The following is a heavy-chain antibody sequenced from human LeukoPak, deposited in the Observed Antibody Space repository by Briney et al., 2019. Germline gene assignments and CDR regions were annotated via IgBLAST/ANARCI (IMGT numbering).Heavy chain of an antibody. Sequence: PGGSLRLSCAASGFSFSDYYMSWIRQAPGKGLEWISYKSSSSSSTNYADSVKGRLTISRDNAKNSLYLHMNDLRAEDTAIYYCARLYYDILTGYSPLDYWGQGTLVTVSS. CDR2: KSSSSSST. J-gene: IGHJ4*02. V-gene: IGHV3-11*03. CDR3: ARLYYDILTGYSPLDY. D-gene: IGHD3-9*01. CDR1: GFSFSDYY.